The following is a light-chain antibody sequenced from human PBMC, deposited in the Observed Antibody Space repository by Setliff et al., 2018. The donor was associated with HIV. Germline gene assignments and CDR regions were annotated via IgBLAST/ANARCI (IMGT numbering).Light chain of an antibody. CDR2: QAS. CDR3: CSNTGSNTYV. V-gene: IGLV2-23*01. Sequence: QSVLTQPASVSGSPGQSITISCSGTRNDVGRYDLVSWYQQHPGKASKLMIYQASRRPSGVSNRFSASKSGNTASLTISGLQAEDEADYYCCSNTGSNTYVFGTGTKV. CDR1: RNDVGRYDL. J-gene: IGLJ1*01.